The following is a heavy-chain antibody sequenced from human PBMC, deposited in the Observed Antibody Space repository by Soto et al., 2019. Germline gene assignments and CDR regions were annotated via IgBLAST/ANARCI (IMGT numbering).Heavy chain of an antibody. CDR2: IYYSGST. J-gene: IGHJ5*02. CDR1: GGSISSGDYY. D-gene: IGHD2-2*02. CDR3: ARVSPVVPAAISWFDP. V-gene: IGHV4-30-4*01. Sequence: SETLSLTCTVSGGSISSGDYYWSWIRQPPGKGLEWIGYIYYSGSTYYNPSLKSRVTISVDTSKNQFSLELSSVTAADTAVYYCARVSPVVPAAISWFDPWGQGTLVTVYS.